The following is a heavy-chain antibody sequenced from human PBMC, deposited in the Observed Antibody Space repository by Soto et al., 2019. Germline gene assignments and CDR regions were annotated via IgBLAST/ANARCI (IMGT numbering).Heavy chain of an antibody. CDR3: ARSALVSWVDFWSGYYNNYYYGMDV. CDR1: GYTFTSYA. Sequence: ASVKVSCKASGYTFTSYAMHWVRQAPGQRLEWMGWINAGNGNTKYSQKFQGRVTITRDTSASTAYMELSSLRSEDTVVFYCARSALVSWVDFWSGYYNNYYYGMDVWGQGTTVTVSS. D-gene: IGHD3-3*01. V-gene: IGHV1-3*01. J-gene: IGHJ6*02. CDR2: INAGNGNT.